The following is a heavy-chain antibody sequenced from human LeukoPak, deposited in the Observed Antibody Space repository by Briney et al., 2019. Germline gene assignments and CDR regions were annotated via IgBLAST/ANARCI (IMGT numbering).Heavy chain of an antibody. V-gene: IGHV3-33*08. J-gene: IGHJ4*02. CDR3: ARDLWVYYYGSGSPLSY. Sequence: GGSLRLSCAASGFTFSSYAMSWVRQAPGKGLEWVAVIWYDGSNKYYADSVKGRFTISRDNSKNTLYLQMNSLRAEDTAVYYCARDLWVYYYGSGSPLSYWGQGTLVTVSS. CDR1: GFTFSSYA. CDR2: IWYDGSNK. D-gene: IGHD3-10*01.